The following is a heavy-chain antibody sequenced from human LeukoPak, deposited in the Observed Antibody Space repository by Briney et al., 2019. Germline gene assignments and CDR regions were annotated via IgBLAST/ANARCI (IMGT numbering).Heavy chain of an antibody. CDR3: ARSRATTYYYGSGSYSQPNYYYYGMDV. D-gene: IGHD3-10*01. CDR1: GGSISSGDYY. Sequence: SETLSLTCTVSGGSISSGDYYWSWIRQPPGKGLEWIGYIYYSGSTYYNPSLKSRVTISVDTSKNQFSLKLSSVTAADTAVYYCARSRATTYYYGSGSYSQPNYYYYGMDVWGQGTTVTVSS. J-gene: IGHJ6*02. CDR2: IYYSGST. V-gene: IGHV4-30-4*01.